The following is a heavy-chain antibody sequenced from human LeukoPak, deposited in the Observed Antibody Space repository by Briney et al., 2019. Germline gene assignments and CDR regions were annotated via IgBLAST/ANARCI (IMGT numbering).Heavy chain of an antibody. CDR2: ISSSGNIM. Sequence: GGSLRLSCAASGFTFSSYSMNWVRQAPGKGLEWISYISSSGNIMYYADSLKGRFTISRDNAKNSLFLQMKSLRDEDTAVYYCATAGSSWSLDCWGQGTLVTVS. J-gene: IGHJ4*02. CDR3: ATAGSSWSLDC. D-gene: IGHD6-13*01. V-gene: IGHV3-48*02. CDR1: GFTFSSYS.